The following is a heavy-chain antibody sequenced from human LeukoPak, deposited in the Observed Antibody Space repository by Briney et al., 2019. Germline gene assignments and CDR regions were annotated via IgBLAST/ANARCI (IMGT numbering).Heavy chain of an antibody. CDR1: GFTFSSYD. J-gene: IGHJ4*02. D-gene: IGHD5-24*01. V-gene: IGHV3-23*01. Sequence: GGSLRLSCAGSGFTFSSYDMSWVRQAPGKGLEWVSIISGGGVKTYYADSVKGRFTISRDNSKNTLYLQMNSLRAEDTAVYYCAKARDAYNFYYSHYWGQGTLVTVSS. CDR2: ISGGGVKT. CDR3: AKARDAYNFYYSHY.